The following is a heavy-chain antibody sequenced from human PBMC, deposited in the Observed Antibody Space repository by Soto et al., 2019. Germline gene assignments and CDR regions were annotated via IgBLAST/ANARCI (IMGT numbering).Heavy chain of an antibody. Sequence: ASVKVSCKASGYTFTSYDINWVRQATGQGLEWMGWMNPNSGNTGYAQKFQGRVTMTRNTSISTAYMELSSLRSEDTAVYYCARAYPSYGDYGYGGQGTLVTVSS. D-gene: IGHD4-17*01. CDR1: GYTFTSYD. V-gene: IGHV1-8*01. J-gene: IGHJ4*02. CDR3: ARAYPSYGDYGY. CDR2: MNPNSGNT.